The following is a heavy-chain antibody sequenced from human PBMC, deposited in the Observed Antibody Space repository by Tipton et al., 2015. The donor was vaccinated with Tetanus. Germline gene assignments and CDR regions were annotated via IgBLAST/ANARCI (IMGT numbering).Heavy chain of an antibody. D-gene: IGHD6-19*01. Sequence: SLRLSCAASGITFSSHALHWVRQAPGKGLEWVAVISNDGDNKFYADSVTGRFTISRDNSKNTLYLQMNSLRAEDTALYYCARDVEAGWYIRGMAVDYYGMDVWGQGTTVTVSS. J-gene: IGHJ6*02. CDR3: ARDVEAGWYIRGMAVDYYGMDV. V-gene: IGHV3-30-3*01. CDR1: GITFSSHA. CDR2: ISNDGDNK.